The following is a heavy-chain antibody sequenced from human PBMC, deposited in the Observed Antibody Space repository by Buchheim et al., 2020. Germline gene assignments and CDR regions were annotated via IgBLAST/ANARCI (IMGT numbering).Heavy chain of an antibody. J-gene: IGHJ4*02. CDR1: GGSISSYQ. CDR3: ARHIAEAGTCFHY. CDR2: IFDSGSSGFT. V-gene: IGHV4-59*08. D-gene: IGHD6-19*01. Sequence: QVQLQESGPGLVKPSETLSLTCTVSGGSISSYQWSWIRQPPGKGLEWIGYIFDSGSSGFTHYNPSLESRVALSLDTSKNQFSLKLTSVTAADTAVYYCARHIAEAGTCFHYWGKGIL.